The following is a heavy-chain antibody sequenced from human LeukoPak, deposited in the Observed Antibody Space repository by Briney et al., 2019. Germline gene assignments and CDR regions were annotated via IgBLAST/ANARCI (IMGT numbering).Heavy chain of an antibody. CDR3: AKTAAKHSDYYYGMDV. D-gene: IGHD5-18*01. J-gene: IGHJ6*02. CDR1: GFTFSSYA. CDR2: ISGSGGST. Sequence: GGSLRLSCAASGFTFSSYAMSWVRQAPGKGLEWVSAISGSGGSTYYADSVKGRFTISRDNSKNTLYLQMNSLRAEDTAVYYCAKTAAKHSDYYYGMDVWGQGTTVTVSS. V-gene: IGHV3-23*01.